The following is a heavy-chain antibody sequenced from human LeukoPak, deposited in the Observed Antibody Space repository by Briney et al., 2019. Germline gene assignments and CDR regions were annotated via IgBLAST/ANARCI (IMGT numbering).Heavy chain of an antibody. CDR2: ISAYNGST. V-gene: IGHV1-18*01. Sequence: ASVKVSCKASGYTFTSYGISWVRQAPGQGLEWMGWISAYNGSTNYAQKLQGRVTMTTDTSTSTAYMELRSLRSDDTAVYYCARETAYDFWSGYQYYYYYYGMDVWGQGTTVTVSS. D-gene: IGHD3-3*01. CDR3: ARETAYDFWSGYQYYYYYYGMDV. J-gene: IGHJ6*02. CDR1: GYTFTSYG.